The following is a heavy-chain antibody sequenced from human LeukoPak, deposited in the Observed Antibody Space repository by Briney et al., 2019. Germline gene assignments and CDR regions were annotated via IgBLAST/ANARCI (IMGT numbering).Heavy chain of an antibody. V-gene: IGHV3-48*04. CDR1: GFTFSGYA. Sequence: PGRSLRLSCAASGFTFSGYAIHWVRQAPGKGLEWVSYISGSSSTIYYADSVKGRFTISRDNAKNSLYLQMNSLRAEDTAVYYCARVSAAGTHFQHWGQGTLVTVSS. CDR3: ARVSAAGTHFQH. D-gene: IGHD6-13*01. J-gene: IGHJ1*01. CDR2: ISGSSSTI.